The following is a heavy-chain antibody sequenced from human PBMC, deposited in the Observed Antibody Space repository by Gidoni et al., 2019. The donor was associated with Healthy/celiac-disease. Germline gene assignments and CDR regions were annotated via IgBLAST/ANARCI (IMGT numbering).Heavy chain of an antibody. V-gene: IGHV1-2*02. Sequence: QVQLVQSGAEVKKPGASVKVSCKASGYTFTGYYMHWVRQAPGQGLEWMGWYNPNSGGTNYAQKFQGRVTMTRDTSISTAYMELSRLRSDDTAVYYCARDPYDSSGNDAFDIWGQGTMVTVSS. CDR1: GYTFTGYY. D-gene: IGHD3-22*01. CDR2: YNPNSGGT. J-gene: IGHJ3*02. CDR3: ARDPYDSSGNDAFDI.